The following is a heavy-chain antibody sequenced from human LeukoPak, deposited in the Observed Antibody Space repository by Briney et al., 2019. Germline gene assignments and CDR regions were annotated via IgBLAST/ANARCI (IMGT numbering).Heavy chain of an antibody. V-gene: IGHV3-21*01. Sequence: GGSLRLSCAASGFTFSSYSMNWVRQAPGKGLEWVSTISSSSSYIYYADSVKGRFTISRDNAKNSLYLQMNSLRTEDTAVYYCAREHYYDSSGYYFYWGQGTLVTVSS. CDR3: AREHYYDSSGYYFY. CDR1: GFTFSSYS. J-gene: IGHJ4*02. D-gene: IGHD3-22*01. CDR2: ISSSSSYI.